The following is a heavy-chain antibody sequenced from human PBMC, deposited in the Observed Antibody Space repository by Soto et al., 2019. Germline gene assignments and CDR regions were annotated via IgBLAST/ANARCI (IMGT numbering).Heavy chain of an antibody. D-gene: IGHD3-10*01. Sequence: QVQLQESGPGLVKPSETLSLTCTVSGGSVSSGSYYWSWIRQPPGKGLEWIGYIYYSGSTNYNPSLKSRVTISVDTSKNQFSLKLSSVTAADTAVYHCAREFGRGYYYYYGMDVWGQGTTVTVSS. CDR2: IYYSGST. V-gene: IGHV4-61*01. CDR3: AREFGRGYYYYYGMDV. CDR1: GGSVSSGSYY. J-gene: IGHJ6*02.